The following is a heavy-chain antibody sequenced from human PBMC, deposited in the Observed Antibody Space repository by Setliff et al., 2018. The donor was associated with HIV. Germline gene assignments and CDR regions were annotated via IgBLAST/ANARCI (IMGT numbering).Heavy chain of an antibody. CDR1: GYTSTSYD. J-gene: IGHJ6*02. CDR3: ARRLQFLEFLHGVGGLDV. CDR2: MNPNSGNT. D-gene: IGHD3-3*01. Sequence: ASVKVSCKASGYTSTSYDINWVRQATGQGLEWMGWMNPNSGNTGYARKFQGRVTITRNTSISTVYMELSSLRSEDTAVYYCARRLQFLEFLHGVGGLDVWGQGTTVTVSS. V-gene: IGHV1-8*01.